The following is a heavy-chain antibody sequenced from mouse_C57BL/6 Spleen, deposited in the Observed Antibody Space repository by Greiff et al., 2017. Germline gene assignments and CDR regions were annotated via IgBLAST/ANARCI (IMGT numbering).Heavy chain of an antibody. Sequence: EVKVVESGGGLVQSGRSLRLSCATSGFTFSDFYMEWVRQAPGKGLGWIAASRNKANDYTTEYSSSVKGRFIVSRDTSQSILYLQMNALRAEDTAIYYCARDAGWAFDYWGQGTTLTVAS. V-gene: IGHV7-1*01. J-gene: IGHJ2*01. CDR1: GFTFSDFY. D-gene: IGHD3-3*01. CDR2: SRNKANDYTT. CDR3: ARDAGWAFDY.